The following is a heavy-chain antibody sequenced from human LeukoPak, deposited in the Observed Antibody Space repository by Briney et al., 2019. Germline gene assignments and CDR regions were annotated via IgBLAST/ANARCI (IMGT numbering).Heavy chain of an antibody. J-gene: IGHJ4*02. CDR1: GGTFSSYA. Sequence: SVKVSCTASGGTFSSYAISWVRQAPGQGLEWMGGSIPIFGTANYAQKFQGRVTITADESTRTAYMELSRLRSEDTAVYYCARRSGSSGWPFDYWGQGTLVTVSS. CDR3: ARRSGSSGWPFDY. V-gene: IGHV1-69*01. CDR2: SIPIFGTA. D-gene: IGHD6-19*01.